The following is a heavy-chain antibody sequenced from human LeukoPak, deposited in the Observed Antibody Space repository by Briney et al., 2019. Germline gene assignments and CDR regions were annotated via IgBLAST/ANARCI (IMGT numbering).Heavy chain of an antibody. V-gene: IGHV5-51*01. J-gene: IGHJ4*02. CDR2: ISPADSYT. D-gene: IGHD3-16*02. CDR3: AIVMITFGEVIGPFDY. CDR1: GYSFTDYW. Sequence: GESLKISCQGSGYSFTDYWIVWVRQMPGKGLECMGVISPADSYTTYSPSFQGQVTFSADKSISTAYLQWSSLKASDTAMYYCAIVMITFGEVIGPFDYWGQGTLVTVSS.